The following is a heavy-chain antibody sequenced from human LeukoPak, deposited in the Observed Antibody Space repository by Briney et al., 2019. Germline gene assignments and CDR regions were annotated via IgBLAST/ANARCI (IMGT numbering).Heavy chain of an antibody. Sequence: ASVKVPCKASGYTFTSYYIHWVRQAPGQGLEWMGIINPTGGSTIYAQRFQGRVTMTRDKSTSSVYMDLSTLTSEDTAVYYCARAEWSLGGHDAFDIWGQGTMVTVSS. V-gene: IGHV1-46*01. CDR3: ARAEWSLGGHDAFDI. CDR2: INPTGGST. J-gene: IGHJ3*02. CDR1: GYTFTSYY. D-gene: IGHD3-3*01.